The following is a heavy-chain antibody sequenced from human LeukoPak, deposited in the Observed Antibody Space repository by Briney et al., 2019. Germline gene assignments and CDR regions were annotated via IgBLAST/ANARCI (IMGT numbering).Heavy chain of an antibody. CDR2: ISNNGSST. V-gene: IGHV3-23*01. J-gene: IGHJ4*02. D-gene: IGHD1-26*01. Sequence: GGSLRLSCAASGFTFTSYAMTWVRQAPGKGLEWVSGISNNGSSTYYADSVKGRFTISRDNAKNSLYLQMNSLRAEDTAVYYCARDSGSYSHYWGQGTLVTVSS. CDR3: ARDSGSYSHY. CDR1: GFTFTSYA.